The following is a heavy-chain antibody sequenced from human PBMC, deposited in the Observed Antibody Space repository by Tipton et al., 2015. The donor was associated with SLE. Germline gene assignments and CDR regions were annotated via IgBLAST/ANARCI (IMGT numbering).Heavy chain of an antibody. CDR1: GGTFSSYSYG. J-gene: IGHJ4*02. V-gene: IGHV1-69*01. CDR3: ARSASNDYGDRFDY. CDR2: IIPSFGTA. Sequence: QVQLVQSGPEVKKPGSSVKVSCKASGGTFSSYSYGISWVRQAPGQGLEWMGGIIPSFGTANYAQKFQGRVTITTDESTSTAYMELSSLRSEDTAVYYCARSASNDYGDRFDYGGQGTLVTVSS. D-gene: IGHD4-17*01.